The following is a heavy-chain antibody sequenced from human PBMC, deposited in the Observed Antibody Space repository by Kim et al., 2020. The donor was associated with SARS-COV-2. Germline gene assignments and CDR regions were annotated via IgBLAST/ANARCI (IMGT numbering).Heavy chain of an antibody. V-gene: IGHV1-3*01. J-gene: IGHJ4*02. Sequence: KFQGRVTITRDTSASTAYMELSSLRSEDTAVYYCARGPPYYYDSSGYYYYWGQGTLVTVSS. D-gene: IGHD3-22*01. CDR3: ARGPPYYYDSSGYYYY.